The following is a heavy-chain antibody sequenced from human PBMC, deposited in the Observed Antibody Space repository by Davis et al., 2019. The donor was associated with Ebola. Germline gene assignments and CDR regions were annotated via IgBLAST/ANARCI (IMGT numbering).Heavy chain of an antibody. CDR1: GGSISSYY. Sequence: SETLSLTCTVSGGSISSYYWSWIRQPPGKGLEWIGYIYYSGSTNYNPSLKSRVTISVDTSKNQFSLKLSSVTAADTAVYYCARLPAARPEWGYYYYGMDVWGQGTTVTVSS. D-gene: IGHD6-6*01. V-gene: IGHV4-59*01. CDR2: IYYSGST. CDR3: ARLPAARPEWGYYYYGMDV. J-gene: IGHJ6*02.